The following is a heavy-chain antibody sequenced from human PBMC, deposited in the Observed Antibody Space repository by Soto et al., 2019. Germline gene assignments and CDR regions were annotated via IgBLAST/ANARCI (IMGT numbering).Heavy chain of an antibody. D-gene: IGHD3-22*01. CDR2: ITYSDGSR. CDR3: AKKGYYDTSGYPIRYFDY. CDR1: GFTFSNYA. J-gene: IGHJ4*02. Sequence: EVQLVESGGGLVQPGGSLRLSCAASGFTFSNYAMAWVRQAPGKGLEWVSTITYSDGSRDYADSVKGRFTISRDNSKNTLYLQMNSLRAEDTAVYYCAKKGYYDTSGYPIRYFDYWGQGTLVTVSS. V-gene: IGHV3-23*04.